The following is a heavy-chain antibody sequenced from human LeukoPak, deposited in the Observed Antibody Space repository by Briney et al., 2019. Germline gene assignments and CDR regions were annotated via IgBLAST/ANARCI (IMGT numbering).Heavy chain of an antibody. CDR1: GFTFNSYA. CDR3: ARDPRSNWYFDY. J-gene: IGHJ4*02. Sequence: PGGSLRLSCAASGFTFNSYAMSWVRQAPGKGLEWVSAIIGSGGSTYYADSVKGRFTISRDNSKNTLYLQMNSLRAEDTAVYYCARDPRSNWYFDYWGQGTLVTVSS. V-gene: IGHV3-23*01. D-gene: IGHD1-20*01. CDR2: IIGSGGST.